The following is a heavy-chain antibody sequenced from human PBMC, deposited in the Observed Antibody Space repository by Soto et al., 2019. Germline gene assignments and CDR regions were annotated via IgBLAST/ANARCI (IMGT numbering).Heavy chain of an antibody. V-gene: IGHV4-34*01. CDR3: ARARRLINNYYYYGMDV. J-gene: IGHJ6*02. Sequence: SETLSLTCAVYGGSFSGYYWSWIRQPPGKGLEWIGEINHSGSTNYNPSLKSRVTISVDTSKNQFSLKLSSVTAADTAVYYCARARRLINNYYYYGMDVWGQGTTVTVSS. CDR1: GGSFSGYY. D-gene: IGHD3-16*01. CDR2: INHSGST.